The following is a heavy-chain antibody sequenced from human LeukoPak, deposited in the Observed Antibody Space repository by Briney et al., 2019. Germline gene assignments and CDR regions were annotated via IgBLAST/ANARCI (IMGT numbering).Heavy chain of an antibody. V-gene: IGHV4-34*01. Sequence: SETLSLTCAVYGGSFSGYYWSWIRQPPGKGLEWIGEINHSGSTNYNPSLKSRVTISVDTSKNQFSLKLSSVTAADPAVYYCASIGVATDSVDYWGQGTLVTVSS. CDR1: GGSFSGYY. J-gene: IGHJ4*02. CDR2: INHSGST. CDR3: ASIGVATDSVDY. D-gene: IGHD5-12*01.